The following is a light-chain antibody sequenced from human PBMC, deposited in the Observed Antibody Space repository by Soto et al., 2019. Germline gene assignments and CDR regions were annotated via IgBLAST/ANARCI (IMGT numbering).Light chain of an antibody. V-gene: IGLV2-14*03. CDR1: SSDVGGYNY. CDR2: DVS. Sequence: QSALTQPASVSGSPGQSITISCTGTSSDVGGYNYVSWYQQYPGKAPKLMIYDVSNRPSGVSNRFSGSKSGNTASLTISGLQAEDEAAYYCSSYTSSSLYVFGTGTKVTVL. J-gene: IGLJ1*01. CDR3: SSYTSSSLYV.